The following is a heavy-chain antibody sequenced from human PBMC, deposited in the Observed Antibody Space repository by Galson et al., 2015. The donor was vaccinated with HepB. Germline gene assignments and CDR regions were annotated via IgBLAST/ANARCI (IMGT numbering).Heavy chain of an antibody. CDR3: ARFGVSPHYYYGMDV. CDR1: GYTFTSYY. D-gene: IGHD3-3*01. J-gene: IGHJ6*02. CDR2: INPSGGST. Sequence: SVKVSCKASGYTFTSYYTHWVRQAPGQGLEWMGIINPSGGSTSYAQRFQGRVTMTSDTSTSTVYMKLSSPRSEDTAVYYCARFGVSPHYYYGMDVWGQGTTVTVSS. V-gene: IGHV1-46*01.